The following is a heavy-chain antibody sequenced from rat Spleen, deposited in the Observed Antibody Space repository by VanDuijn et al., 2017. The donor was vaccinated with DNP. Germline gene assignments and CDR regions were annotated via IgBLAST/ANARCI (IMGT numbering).Heavy chain of an antibody. Sequence: EVQLAESGGGLVQPGRSLKLSCAASGFTYSNYVMAWVRQAPTKGLEWVASISTGDHTYYSDSVKGRFSLSRDNAKSTLYLQLNSLRSEDTATYYCTTEGEPDYWGQGVMVTVSS. V-gene: IGHV5-27*01. CDR2: ISTGDHT. CDR1: GFTYSNYV. CDR3: TTEGEPDY. D-gene: IGHD5-1*01. J-gene: IGHJ2*01.